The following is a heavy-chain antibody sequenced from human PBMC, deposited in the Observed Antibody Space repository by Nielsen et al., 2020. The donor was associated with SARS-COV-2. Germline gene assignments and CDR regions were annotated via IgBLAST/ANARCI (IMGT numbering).Heavy chain of an antibody. D-gene: IGHD1-7*01. CDR2: ISWNSGSI. J-gene: IGHJ4*02. CDR1: GFTFDDYA. Sequence: SLKISCAASGFTFDDYAMHWVRQAPGKGLEWVSGISWNSGSIGYADSVKGRFTISRDNAKNSLYLQMNSLRAEDTAVYYCAKDVAGTKEVWGQGTLVTVSS. V-gene: IGHV3-9*01. CDR3: AKDVAGTKEV.